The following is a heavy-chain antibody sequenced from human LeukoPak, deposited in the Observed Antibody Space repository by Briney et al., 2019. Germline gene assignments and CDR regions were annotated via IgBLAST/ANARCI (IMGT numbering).Heavy chain of an antibody. CDR3: ARHAGTYYDFWSGYFNYFDP. J-gene: IGHJ5*02. Sequence: SETLSLTCTVSGASINSTNYYWAWIRLPPGMGLEWIGTVSYSGNTYYNPSLKSRVAISADTSKKQISLNLISVTAADAAVYYCARHAGTYYDFWSGYFNYFDPWGEGTLVTVSS. D-gene: IGHD3-3*01. V-gene: IGHV4-39*01. CDR1: GASINSTNYY. CDR2: VSYSGNT.